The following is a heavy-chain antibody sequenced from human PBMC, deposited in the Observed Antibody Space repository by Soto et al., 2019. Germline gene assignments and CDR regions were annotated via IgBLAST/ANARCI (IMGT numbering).Heavy chain of an antibody. V-gene: IGHV3-33*01. D-gene: IGHD6-19*01. J-gene: IGHJ4*02. CDR3: ARDRDPGQWLTTNYFDY. CDR1: GFTFSSYG. CDR2: IWYHGSNK. Sequence: GGSLRLSSAASGFTFSSYGMHWVRQAPGKGLEWVAVIWYHGSNKYYADSVKGRFTISRDNSKNTLYLQMNSLRAEDTAVYYCARDRDPGQWLTTNYFDYWGQGTLVTVSS.